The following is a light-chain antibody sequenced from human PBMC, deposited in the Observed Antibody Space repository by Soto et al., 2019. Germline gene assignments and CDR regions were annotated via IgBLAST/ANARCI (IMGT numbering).Light chain of an antibody. V-gene: IGKV3-11*01. Sequence: EIVLTQSPATLSLSPGERATLSCRASQSVSSYLAWYQQKPGQAPRLLIYDASSRATSIPARFSGSGSGTDFSLTISSLEPEDFAVYYCQQRSTSITFGQGTRLEIK. J-gene: IGKJ5*01. CDR1: QSVSSY. CDR3: QQRSTSIT. CDR2: DAS.